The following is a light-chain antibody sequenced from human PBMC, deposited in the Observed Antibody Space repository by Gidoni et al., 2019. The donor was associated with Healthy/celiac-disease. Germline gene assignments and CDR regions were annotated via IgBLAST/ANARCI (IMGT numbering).Light chain of an antibody. CDR3: MQATHWPPIT. CDR1: QSLVHSDGNTY. CDR2: KVS. V-gene: IGKV2-30*02. J-gene: IGKJ5*01. Sequence: DVVMTQSPLSLPVTLGQPASISCRSSQSLVHSDGNTYLNWFQQRPGQSPRRLIYKVSNRDSGVPDRFSGSGSGTDFTLKISRVEAEDIGLYYCMQATHWPPITFGQGTRLEIK.